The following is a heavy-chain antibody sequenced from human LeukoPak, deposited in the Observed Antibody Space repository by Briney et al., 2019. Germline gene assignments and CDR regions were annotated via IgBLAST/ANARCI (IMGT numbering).Heavy chain of an antibody. D-gene: IGHD6-13*01. CDR3: ARIGRSSSWYEVGWRMGQREATQEKYYYYGMDV. Sequence: SETLSLTCAVYGGSFSGYYWSWIRQPPGKGLEWIGEINHSGSTNYNPSLKSRVTISVDTSKNQFSLKLSSVTAADTAVYYCARIGRSSSWYEVGWRMGQREATQEKYYYYGMDVWGKGTTVTVSS. J-gene: IGHJ6*04. CDR1: GGSFSGYY. V-gene: IGHV4-34*01. CDR2: INHSGST.